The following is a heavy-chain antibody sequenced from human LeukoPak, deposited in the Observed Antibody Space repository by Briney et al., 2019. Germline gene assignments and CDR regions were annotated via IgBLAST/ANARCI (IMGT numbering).Heavy chain of an antibody. CDR1: GYTFTGYY. CDR3: ARMPYYDVWSGYYPD. J-gene: IGHJ4*02. D-gene: IGHD3-3*01. V-gene: IGHV1-2*02. CDR2: INPNSGGT. Sequence: ASVKLSCKASGYTFTGYYMHWVRQAPGQGLEWMGWINPNSGGTNYAQKFQGRVTMTRDTSISTAYMELSRLRSDDTAVYYCARMPYYDVWSGYYPDWGQGTLVTASS.